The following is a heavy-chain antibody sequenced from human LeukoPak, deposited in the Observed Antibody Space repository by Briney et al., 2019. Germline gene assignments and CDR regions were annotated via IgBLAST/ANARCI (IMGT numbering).Heavy chain of an antibody. CDR2: ISYDGSNK. J-gene: IGHJ5*02. CDR1: GFTFSSYA. CDR3: ARCGGGNPRWFDP. D-gene: IGHD4-23*01. Sequence: GGSLRLSCAASGFTFSSYAMHWVRQNTGKGLEWVAAISYDGSNKRYAESVKGRFTISRDNSKNTLYLQMNSLRAEDTAVYYCARCGGGNPRWFDPWGQGTLVTVSS. V-gene: IGHV3-30*04.